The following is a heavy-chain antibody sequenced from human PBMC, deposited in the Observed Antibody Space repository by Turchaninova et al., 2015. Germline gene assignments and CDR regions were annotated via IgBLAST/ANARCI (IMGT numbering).Heavy chain of an antibody. J-gene: IGHJ4*02. V-gene: IGHV3-30*18. CDR3: ANPDLHISGDF. CDR1: GFTFSKYG. D-gene: IGHD3-3*02. CDR2: ISYDGNNE. Sequence: QVQLVESGGGVVQPGRSLRLPCAASGFTFSKYGMHWDRQAPGKVLEWVAVISYDGNNEDYADSVKGRFTISRDNSKNTLYLQMNSLRAEDTAVYYCANPDLHISGDFWGQGTLVTVSS.